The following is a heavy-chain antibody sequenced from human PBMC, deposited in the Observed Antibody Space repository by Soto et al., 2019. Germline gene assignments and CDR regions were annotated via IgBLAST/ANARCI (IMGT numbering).Heavy chain of an antibody. CDR3: ARDRIAAARSLDYYYGMDV. Sequence: ASVKVSCKASGCTFTGYYMHWVRQASGQGLEWMGIINPSGGSTSYAEKFQGRVTMTRDTSTSTVYMELRSLRSEDTAVYYCARDRIAAARSLDYYYGMDVWGQGTTVTVSS. CDR2: INPSGGST. J-gene: IGHJ6*02. V-gene: IGHV1-46*01. CDR1: GCTFTGYY. D-gene: IGHD6-13*01.